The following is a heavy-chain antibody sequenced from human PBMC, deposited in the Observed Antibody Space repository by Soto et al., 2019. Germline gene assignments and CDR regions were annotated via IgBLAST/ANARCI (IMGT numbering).Heavy chain of an antibody. CDR3: ARVDYDFWSGHRHFDY. CDR2: INHSGST. Sequence: SETLSLTCAVYGGSFSGYYWSWIRQPPGKGLEWIGEINHSGSTNYNPSLKSRVTISVDTSKNQFSLKLSSVTAADTAVYYCARVDYDFWSGHRHFDYWGQGTLVTVSS. CDR1: GGSFSGYY. D-gene: IGHD3-3*01. V-gene: IGHV4-34*01. J-gene: IGHJ4*02.